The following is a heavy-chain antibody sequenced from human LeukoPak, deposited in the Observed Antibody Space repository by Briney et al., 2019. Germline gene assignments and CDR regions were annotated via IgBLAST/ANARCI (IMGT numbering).Heavy chain of an antibody. CDR2: IGSSSSYI. CDR3: ATDSYGYS. D-gene: IGHD5-18*01. CDR1: GFTFSSYS. V-gene: IGHV3-21*04. Sequence: GGSLRLSCAASGFTFSSYSMNWVRQAPGKGLEWVSSIGSSSSYIYYADSVKGRFTISRDNSKNTLYLQMNSLRAEDTAVYYCATDSYGYSWGQGTLVTVSS. J-gene: IGHJ4*02.